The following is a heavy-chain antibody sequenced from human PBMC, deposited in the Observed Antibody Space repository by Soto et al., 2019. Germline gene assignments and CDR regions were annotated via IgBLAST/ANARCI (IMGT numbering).Heavy chain of an antibody. J-gene: IGHJ2*01. D-gene: IGHD3-16*02. CDR2: IFYSATT. V-gene: IGHV4-31*03. CDR1: GGSIGSNGYH. Sequence: QVQLQESGPGLVKPSQTLSLTCTVSGGSIGSNGYHWTWIRQHPGKGLEWIGYIFYSATTDYNPSPRNRLTLPVATPPNPFPLKLSSVTAAATAAYYWARTLRVSGGGVIEPIYWAFDLWGRGTLVSVSS. CDR3: ARTLRVSGGGVIEPIYWAFDL.